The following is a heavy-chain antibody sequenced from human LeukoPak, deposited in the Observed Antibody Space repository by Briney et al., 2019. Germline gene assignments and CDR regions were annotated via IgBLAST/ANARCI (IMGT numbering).Heavy chain of an antibody. V-gene: IGHV3-21*01. D-gene: IGHD2-21*02. CDR3: VRGDRRDL. Sequence: GGSLRLSCAASRFTFNTETMNWVRQAPGKGLEWLSSISSSSGSRYYTDSVRGRFIISRDNAKNSLFLQMNSLRAEDTAVYYCVRGDRRDLWGQGTLVTVSS. CDR2: ISSSSGSR. J-gene: IGHJ4*02. CDR1: RFTFNTET.